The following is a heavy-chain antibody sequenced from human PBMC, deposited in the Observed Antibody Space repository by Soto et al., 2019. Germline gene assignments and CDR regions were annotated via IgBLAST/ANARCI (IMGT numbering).Heavy chain of an antibody. CDR1: GGSISSSSYY. D-gene: IGHD6-6*01. Sequence: SETLSLSCTVSGGSISSSSYYWGWIRQPPGKGLEWIGSIYYSGSTYYNPSLKSRVTISVDTSKNQFSLKLSSVTAADTAVYYCARGYSSSSYYYYYYMDVWGKGTTVTVSS. J-gene: IGHJ6*03. V-gene: IGHV4-39*01. CDR3: ARGYSSSSYYYYYYMDV. CDR2: IYYSGST.